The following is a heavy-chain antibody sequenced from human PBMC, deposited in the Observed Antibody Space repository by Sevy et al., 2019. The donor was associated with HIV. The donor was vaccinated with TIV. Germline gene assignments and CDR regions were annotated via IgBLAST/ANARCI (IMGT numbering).Heavy chain of an antibody. J-gene: IGHJ4*02. V-gene: IGHV5-51*01. Sequence: GESLKISCKASGYKFTTYWIGWARQMPGKGLEWMGMIYPRDSDTRYSPSFQGQVTISADTSFNTAYLQWSSLKASDTAMYFCARHVDMTTLIGGLYYFDSWGQGTLVTVSS. D-gene: IGHD4-4*01. CDR1: GYKFTTYW. CDR2: IYPRDSDT. CDR3: ARHVDMTTLIGGLYYFDS.